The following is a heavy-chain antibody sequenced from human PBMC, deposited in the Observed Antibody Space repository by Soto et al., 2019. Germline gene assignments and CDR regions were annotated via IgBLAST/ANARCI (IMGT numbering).Heavy chain of an antibody. D-gene: IGHD6-19*01. Sequence: QVQLVQSGVEVKMPGASVKLSCKTYGYAFTNYGVTWVRQVSGQGLEGIGWVSGYNRNTNYAQKFEDRVIMTPDTSTNTAHMELRSLRSDDTVIYYCARERQWARVIYWGRGTLVTVSP. CDR3: ARERQWARVIY. J-gene: IGHJ4*02. CDR2: VSGYNRNT. CDR1: GYAFTNYG. V-gene: IGHV1-18*01.